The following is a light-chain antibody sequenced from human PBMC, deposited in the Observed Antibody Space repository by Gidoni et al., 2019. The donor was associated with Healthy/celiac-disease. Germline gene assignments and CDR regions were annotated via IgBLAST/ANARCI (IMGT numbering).Light chain of an antibody. CDR1: QIISSW. V-gene: IGKV1-5*01. CDR3: QQYNSYSYT. Sequence: DIQITQSPSTLSPSVGDRVTITCRASQIISSWLAWYQQKPGKAPKRLIYEASSLESGVPSRFSGSGSGTEFTLTIRSLQPDDFATYYCQQYNSYSYTFGQGTKLEIK. CDR2: EAS. J-gene: IGKJ2*01.